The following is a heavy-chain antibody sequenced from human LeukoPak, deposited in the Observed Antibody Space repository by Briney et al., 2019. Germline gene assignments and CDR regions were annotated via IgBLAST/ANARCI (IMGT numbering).Heavy chain of an antibody. V-gene: IGHV4-59*08. CDR3: ASSTITMVRGYYYYYGMDV. CDR2: IYYSGST. D-gene: IGHD3-10*01. CDR1: GGSISSYY. J-gene: IGHJ6*02. Sequence: SETLSLTCTVSGGSISSYYWSWIRQPPGKGLEWIGYIYYSGSTNYNPSLKSRVTISVDTSKNQFSLKLSSVTAADTAVYYCASSTITMVRGYYYYYGMDVWGQGTTVTVSS.